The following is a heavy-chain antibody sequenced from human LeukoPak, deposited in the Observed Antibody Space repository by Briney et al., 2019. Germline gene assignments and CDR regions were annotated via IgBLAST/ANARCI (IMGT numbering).Heavy chain of an antibody. J-gene: IGHJ5*02. V-gene: IGHV1-2*02. CDR1: GYTFTGYY. Sequence: GASVTVSCKASGYTFTGYYMHWVRQAPGQGLEWMGWINPNSGGTNYAQKFQGRVTMTRDTSISTAYIELSRLRSDDTAVYYCARVSFRTVTTRAFDPWGQGTLVTVSS. CDR2: INPNSGGT. CDR3: ARVSFRTVTTRAFDP. D-gene: IGHD4-11*01.